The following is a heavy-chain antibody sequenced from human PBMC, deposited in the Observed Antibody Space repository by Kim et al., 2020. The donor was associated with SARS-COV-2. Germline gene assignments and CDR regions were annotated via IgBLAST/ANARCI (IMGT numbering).Heavy chain of an antibody. J-gene: IGHJ4*02. V-gene: IGHV6-1*01. Sequence: AVSVRSRITISPDTSKNQFSLQLDSVTPEDTAVYFCARDNGYSFGTPLDYWGQGTLVTVSS. CDR3: ARDNGYSFGTPLDY. D-gene: IGHD5-18*01.